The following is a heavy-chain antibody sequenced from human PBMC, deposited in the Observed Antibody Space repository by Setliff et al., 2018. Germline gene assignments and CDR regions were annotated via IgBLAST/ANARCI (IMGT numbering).Heavy chain of an antibody. CDR3: AREMLVVRGVNSYYYYMDV. CDR1: QYTFTAYY. V-gene: IGHV1-2*02. J-gene: IGHJ6*03. Sequence: ASVKVSCKASQYTFTAYYLHWVRQAPGQGLEWMGWINPNNGGTKYAQKFQGRVTITTDESTSTAYMELSSLRSEDTAVYYCAREMLVVRGVNSYYYYMDVWGKGTTVTVSS. CDR2: INPNNGGT. D-gene: IGHD3-10*02.